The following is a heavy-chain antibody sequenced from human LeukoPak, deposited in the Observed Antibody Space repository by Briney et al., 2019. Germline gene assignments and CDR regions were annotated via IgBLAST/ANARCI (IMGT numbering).Heavy chain of an antibody. CDR2: INTDGSVT. Sequence: GGSLRLSCAASGFTFSNYWMSWVRQAPGKGLESVARINTDGSVTYYADSVKGRFTVSRDNATNTFFLQMNSLRAEDTAVYYCARKKGVGPIPDYWGQGTLVTVSS. D-gene: IGHD2-21*01. J-gene: IGHJ4*02. V-gene: IGHV3-74*01. CDR1: GFTFSNYW. CDR3: ARKKGVGPIPDY.